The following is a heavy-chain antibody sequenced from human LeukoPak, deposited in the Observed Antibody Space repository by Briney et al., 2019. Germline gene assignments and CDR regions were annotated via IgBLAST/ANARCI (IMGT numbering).Heavy chain of an antibody. CDR3: AREGHSDSWYFDC. CDR1: GGSVSSNSAI. D-gene: IGHD6-13*01. CDR2: TSYRSKWYN. Sequence: SQTLSLTCAISGGSVSSNSAIWSWIRQSPSRGLEWLGRTSYRSKWYNDYAVSVKSRITINPDTSKNQFSLQLSSVTPEDTAVYYCAREGHSDSWYFDCWGQGTLVTVSS. V-gene: IGHV6-1*01. J-gene: IGHJ4*02.